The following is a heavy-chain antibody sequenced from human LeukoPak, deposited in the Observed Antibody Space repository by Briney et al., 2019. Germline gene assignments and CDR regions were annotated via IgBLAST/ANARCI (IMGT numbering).Heavy chain of an antibody. Sequence: ASVKVSCKASGYRFTSYGISWVRQAPGQGLEWMGIINPSGGSTSYAQKFQGRVTMTRDTSTSTVYMELSSLRSEDTAVYYCARDNYDSSGGYWGQGTLVTVSS. CDR3: ARDNYDSSGGY. D-gene: IGHD3-22*01. CDR2: INPSGGST. CDR1: GYRFTSYG. J-gene: IGHJ4*02. V-gene: IGHV1-46*01.